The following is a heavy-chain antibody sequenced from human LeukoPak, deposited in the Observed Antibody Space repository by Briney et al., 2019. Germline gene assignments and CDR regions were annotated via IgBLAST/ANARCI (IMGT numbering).Heavy chain of an antibody. CDR3: ARHCSSTSCPPDGNY. CDR1: GYTFTGYY. J-gene: IGHJ4*02. Sequence: ASVKVSCKASGYTFTGYYMHWVRQAPGQGLEWMGWINPNSGGTNYAQKVQGRVTMTRDTSISTAYMELSRLRSDDTAVYYCARHCSSTSCPPDGNYWGQGTLVTVSS. D-gene: IGHD2-2*01. CDR2: INPNSGGT. V-gene: IGHV1-2*02.